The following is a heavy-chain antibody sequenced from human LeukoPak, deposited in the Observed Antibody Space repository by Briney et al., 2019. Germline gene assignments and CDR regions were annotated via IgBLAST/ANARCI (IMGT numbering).Heavy chain of an antibody. Sequence: SETLSLTCTVSGGSISSNTYYWGWIRQPPGKGLEWIGSIYYSGSTYYNPSLKSRVTISVDTSKNQFSLKLSSVTAADTAVYYCARHENYSESSDKDYWGQGTQVTVSS. D-gene: IGHD3-22*01. V-gene: IGHV4-39*01. CDR3: ARHENYSESSDKDY. J-gene: IGHJ4*02. CDR1: GGSISSNTYY. CDR2: IYYSGST.